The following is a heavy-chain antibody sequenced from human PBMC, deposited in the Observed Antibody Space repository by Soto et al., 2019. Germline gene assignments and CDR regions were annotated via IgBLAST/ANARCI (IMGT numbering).Heavy chain of an antibody. J-gene: IGHJ4*02. D-gene: IGHD6-13*01. CDR3: ARGRSSSFDF. CDR2: TYYRSKWYN. Sequence: SQTLSLTCDMSGETVVSNAIAWNWIRQSPSRGLEWLGRTYYRSKWYNEYAVSVKSRLIVNLDTSTNLFSLQLNSVTSEDTAVYYCARGRSSSFDFWGQGTPVTVSS. V-gene: IGHV6-1*01. CDR1: GETVVSNAIA.